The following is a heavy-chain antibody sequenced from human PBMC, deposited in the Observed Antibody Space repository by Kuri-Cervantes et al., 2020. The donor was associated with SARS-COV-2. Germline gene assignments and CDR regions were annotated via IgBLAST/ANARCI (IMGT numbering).Heavy chain of an antibody. CDR2: INQSGST. Sequence: GSLRLSCAVYGGSFSGYSWTWIRQSPGKGLEWIGEINQSGSTNYNPSLKSRVTISPDTSKNQFSLKLSSVTAADTAVYYCARDTGTYCSDISCYGYYYYYGMDVWGQGTTVTVSS. CDR3: ARDTGTYCSDISCYGYYYYYGMDV. CDR1: GGSFSGYS. V-gene: IGHV4-34*01. J-gene: IGHJ6*02. D-gene: IGHD2-2*01.